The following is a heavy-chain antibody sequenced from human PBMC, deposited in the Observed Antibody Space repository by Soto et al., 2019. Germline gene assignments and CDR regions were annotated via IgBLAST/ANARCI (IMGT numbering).Heavy chain of an antibody. D-gene: IGHD3-22*01. J-gene: IGHJ4*02. Sequence: GESLKISCAASGFTFSSYSMNWVRQAPGKGLEWVSYISSSSSTIYYADSVKGRFTISRDNAKNSLYLQMNSLRDEDTAVYYCARVAQLHYYDSSGYYFDYWGQGTLVTVSS. CDR3: ARVAQLHYYDSSGYYFDY. V-gene: IGHV3-48*02. CDR2: ISSSSSTI. CDR1: GFTFSSYS.